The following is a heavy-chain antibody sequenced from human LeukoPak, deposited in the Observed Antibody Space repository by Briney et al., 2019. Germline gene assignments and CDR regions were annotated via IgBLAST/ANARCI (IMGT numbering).Heavy chain of an antibody. J-gene: IGHJ3*02. V-gene: IGHV3-23*01. D-gene: IGHD6-13*01. CDR2: ISGSGDST. Sequence: GGSLGLSCAASGFSFSSYAMSWVRQAPGRGLEWVSAISGSGDSTYYADSVKGRFTISRDNSKNTLYLQMNSLRAEDTAVYHCAKVGPIAAAGYGTFDIWGQGTMVTVSS. CDR3: AKVGPIAAAGYGTFDI. CDR1: GFSFSSYA.